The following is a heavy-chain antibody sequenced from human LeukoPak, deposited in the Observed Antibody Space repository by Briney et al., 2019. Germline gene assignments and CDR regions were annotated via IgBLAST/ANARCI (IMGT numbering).Heavy chain of an antibody. J-gene: IGHJ4*02. CDR3: VREAYYGPYLDY. V-gene: IGHV4-4*07. CDR2: IYTSGST. D-gene: IGHD3-22*01. CDR1: GGSISSYY. Sequence: SETLSLTCTVSGGSISSYYWSWIRQPAGKGLEWIGRIYTSGSTNYNPSLKSRVTMSVDTSKNQFSLKLSSVTAADTAVYYCVREAYYGPYLDYWGQGTLVTVSS.